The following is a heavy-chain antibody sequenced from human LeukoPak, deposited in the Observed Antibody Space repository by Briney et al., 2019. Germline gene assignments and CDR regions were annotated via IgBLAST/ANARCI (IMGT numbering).Heavy chain of an antibody. V-gene: IGHV4-34*01. CDR2: INHSGST. CDR1: GGSFSGYY. Sequence: SETLSLTCAVYGGSFSGYYWSWIRQPPGKGLEWIGEINHSGSTNYNPSLKSRVTISVDTSKNQFSLKLSSVTAADTAMYYCARGPSFSAHDYWGQGTLVTVSS. D-gene: IGHD3-16*02. J-gene: IGHJ4*02. CDR3: ARGPSFSAHDY.